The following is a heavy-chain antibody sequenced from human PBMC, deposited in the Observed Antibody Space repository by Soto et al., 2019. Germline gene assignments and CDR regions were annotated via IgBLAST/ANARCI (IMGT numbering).Heavy chain of an antibody. J-gene: IGHJ4*02. Sequence: GWSLRLSCTASGFTFSNYAFTWVRQAPGKGLEWVSTISGSAGSTYYADSVKGRFTISRDNSKNTVYLQMNSLRVEDTAFYYCAKEIASAYFPLDHWGRGTLVTVSS. CDR2: ISGSAGST. D-gene: IGHD2-21*01. CDR3: AKEIASAYFPLDH. V-gene: IGHV3-23*01. CDR1: GFTFSNYA.